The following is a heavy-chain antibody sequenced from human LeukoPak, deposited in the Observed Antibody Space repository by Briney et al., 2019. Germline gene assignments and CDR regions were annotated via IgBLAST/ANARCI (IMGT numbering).Heavy chain of an antibody. Sequence: SGGSLRLSCAASGFTFSDYYMSWIRQAPGKGLEWVSYISSSGSTMYYADSVKGRFTISRDNAKNSLYLQMNSLRAEDTAVYYCARAFPYYYDSSGYYVPYDAFDIWGQGTMVTVSS. J-gene: IGHJ3*02. D-gene: IGHD3-22*01. CDR2: ISSSGSTM. CDR3: ARAFPYYYDSSGYYVPYDAFDI. V-gene: IGHV3-11*04. CDR1: GFTFSDYY.